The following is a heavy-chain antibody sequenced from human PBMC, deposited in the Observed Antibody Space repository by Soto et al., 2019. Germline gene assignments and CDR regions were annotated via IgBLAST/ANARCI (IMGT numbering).Heavy chain of an antibody. J-gene: IGHJ4*01. V-gene: IGHV3-53*02. D-gene: IGHD2-15*01. CDR2: IYSGGST. CDR1: GFTVSSNY. CDR3: ARGPPGSQGYFDY. Sequence: EVQLVETGGGLIQPGGSLRLSCAASGFTVSSNYMSWVRQAPGKGLEWVSVIYSGGSTYYADSVKGRFTISRDNSKNTLHLQINSLRAEDTAVYYCARGPPGSQGYFDYWGQGTLVTVSS.